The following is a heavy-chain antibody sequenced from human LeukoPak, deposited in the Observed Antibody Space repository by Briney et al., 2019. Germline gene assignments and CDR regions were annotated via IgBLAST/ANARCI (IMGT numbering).Heavy chain of an antibody. Sequence: SETLSLTCTVSGGSISSYYWSWIRQPPGKGLEWIGYIYYSGSTNYNPSLKSRVTTSVDTSKNQFSLKLSSVTAADTAVYYCARTAYYYDSSGPFDYWGQGTLVTVSS. D-gene: IGHD3-22*01. CDR2: IYYSGST. V-gene: IGHV4-59*08. CDR3: ARTAYYYDSSGPFDY. CDR1: GGSISSYY. J-gene: IGHJ4*02.